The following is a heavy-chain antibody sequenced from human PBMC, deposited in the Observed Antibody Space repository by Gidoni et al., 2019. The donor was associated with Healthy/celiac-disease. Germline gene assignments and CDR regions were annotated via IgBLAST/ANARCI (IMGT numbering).Heavy chain of an antibody. V-gene: IGHV3-66*01. CDR1: GFTVSSNY. D-gene: IGHD2-21*02. J-gene: IGHJ4*02. Sequence: EVQLVESGGGLVQPGGSLRLSCAASGFTVSSNYMSWVRQAPGKGLEWVSVIYSGGSTYYADSVKGRFTISRDNSKNTLYLQMNSLRAEDTAVYYCAREPPPRPIVVVTATDYWGQGTLVTVSS. CDR2: IYSGGST. CDR3: AREPPPRPIVVVTATDY.